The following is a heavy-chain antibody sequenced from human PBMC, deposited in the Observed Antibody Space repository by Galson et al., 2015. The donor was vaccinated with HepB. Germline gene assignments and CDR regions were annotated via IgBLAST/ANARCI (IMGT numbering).Heavy chain of an antibody. J-gene: IGHJ3*02. D-gene: IGHD3-22*01. CDR1: GFTFGRYA. CDR2: IGVGGGIT. CDR3: VREMGTMIVMGADAFDI. Sequence: SLRLSCAASGFTFGRYAMTWVRQAPGKGLEWVPSIGVGGGITYFADSVKGRFTISRDNSRNTVYLQLNSLRVEDTAVYYCVREMGTMIVMGADAFDIWGQGTMVTVSS. V-gene: IGHV3-23*01.